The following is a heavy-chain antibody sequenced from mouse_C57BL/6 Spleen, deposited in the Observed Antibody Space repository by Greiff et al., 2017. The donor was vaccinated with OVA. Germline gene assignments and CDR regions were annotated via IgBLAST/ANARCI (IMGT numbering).Heavy chain of an antibody. CDR1: GYTFTSYG. J-gene: IGHJ2*01. V-gene: IGHV1-81*01. CDR3: ARSPWDVNYFDY. Sequence: VKLMESGAELARPGASVKLSCKASGYTFTSYGISWVKQRTGQGLEWIGEIYPRSGNTYYNEKFKGKATLTADKSSSTAYMELRSLTSEDSAVYFCARSPWDVNYFDYWGQGTTLTVSS. D-gene: IGHD4-1*01. CDR2: IYPRSGNT.